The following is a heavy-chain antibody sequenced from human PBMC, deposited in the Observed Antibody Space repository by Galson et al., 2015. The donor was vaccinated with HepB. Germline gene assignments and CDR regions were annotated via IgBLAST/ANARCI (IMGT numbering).Heavy chain of an antibody. J-gene: IGHJ5*02. CDR1: GASIDSGGHY. CDR3: ARGPVGPRFDP. CDR2: IYYSGGS. V-gene: IGHV4-31*03. Sequence: TLSLTCTVSGASIDSGGHYWSWIRQPPGGGLECIAYIYYSGGSYYKPSLQSRATISINTFPNQFSLKLTSVTAADTAVYYCARGPVGPRFDPWGQGSRVTVSS.